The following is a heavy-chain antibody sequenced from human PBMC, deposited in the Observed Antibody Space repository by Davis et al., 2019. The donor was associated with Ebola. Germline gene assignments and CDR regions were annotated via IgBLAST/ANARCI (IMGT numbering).Heavy chain of an antibody. CDR3: ATTPQYSSGQNKPFDY. CDR2: IWDDGSNK. D-gene: IGHD6-19*01. J-gene: IGHJ4*02. CDR1: GFTLSGYD. V-gene: IGHV3-33*01. Sequence: GESLKISCAASGFTLSGYDMNWVRQAPGKGLQWVAVIWDDGSNKYYADSVKGRFTISRDNSKNTLYLQMNSLRAEDTAVYYCATTPQYSSGQNKPFDYWGRGTLVTVSS.